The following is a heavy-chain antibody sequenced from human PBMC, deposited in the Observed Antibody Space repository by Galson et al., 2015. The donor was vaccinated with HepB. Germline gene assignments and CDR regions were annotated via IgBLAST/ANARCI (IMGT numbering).Heavy chain of an antibody. CDR3: ARHSGSSGWLDH. CDR1: GGSISSYY. Sequence: ETLSLTCTVSGGSISSYYWSWIRQPPGKGLEWIGYIYYSGSTNYNPSLKSRVTIQVDTSKNQFSLKLSSVTAADTAVYYCARHSGSSGWLDHWGQGTLVTVSS. V-gene: IGHV4-59*08. J-gene: IGHJ5*02. D-gene: IGHD6-19*01. CDR2: IYYSGST.